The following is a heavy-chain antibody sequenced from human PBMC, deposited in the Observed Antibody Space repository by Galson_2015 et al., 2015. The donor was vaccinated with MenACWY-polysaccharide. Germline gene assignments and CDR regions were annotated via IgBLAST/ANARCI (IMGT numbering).Heavy chain of an antibody. CDR3: ARGLEYSFES. J-gene: IGHJ4*02. Sequence: SLRLSCAASGFTFRSYSMNWVRQTPGKGPEWVSYIRSGGNTIYYADSVKGRFTISRDDAKNALYLQMNSLRDEDTAVYYCARGLEYSFESWGQGTLATVSS. CDR2: IRSGGNTI. CDR1: GFTFRSYS. V-gene: IGHV3-48*02. D-gene: IGHD3-16*01.